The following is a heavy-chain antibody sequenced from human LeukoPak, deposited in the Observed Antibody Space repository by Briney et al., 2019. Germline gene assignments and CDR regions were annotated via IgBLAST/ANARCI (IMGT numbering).Heavy chain of an antibody. J-gene: IGHJ3*02. CDR2: IDPSDSYT. CDR1: GYSFTTYW. D-gene: IGHD4-17*01. V-gene: IGHV5-10-1*01. Sequence: GESLKISCKGSGYSFTTYWISWVRQMPGKGLEWMGRIDPSDSYTNYSPSFQGHVTMSADKSISTAYLQWSSLKASDTAMYYCARLIRPTDPHGAFDIWGQGTMVTVSS. CDR3: ARLIRPTDPHGAFDI.